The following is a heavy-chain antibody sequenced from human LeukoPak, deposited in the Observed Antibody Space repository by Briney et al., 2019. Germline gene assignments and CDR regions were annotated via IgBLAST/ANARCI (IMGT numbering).Heavy chain of an antibody. D-gene: IGHD6-19*01. Sequence: GGSLRLSCAASGFTFSSYAMSWVRQAPGKGLEWVSAISGSGGSTYYADSVKGRFTISRDNSKNTLYLQMNSLRAEDTAVYYCARDLRSGWYRGVYDAFDIWGQGTMVTVSS. CDR2: ISGSGGST. V-gene: IGHV3-23*01. CDR3: ARDLRSGWYRGVYDAFDI. CDR1: GFTFSSYA. J-gene: IGHJ3*02.